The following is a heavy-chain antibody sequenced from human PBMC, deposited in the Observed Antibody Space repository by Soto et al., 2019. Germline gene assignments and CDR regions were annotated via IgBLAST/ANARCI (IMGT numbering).Heavy chain of an antibody. J-gene: IGHJ4*02. Sequence: SETLSLTCAVYGGSFSGYYWSWIRQPPGKGLEWIGEINHSGSTNYNPPLKSRVTISVDTSKNQFSLKLSSVTAADTAVYYCARAGQQLVQTLFDYWGQGTLVTVSS. V-gene: IGHV4-34*01. CDR3: ARAGQQLVQTLFDY. D-gene: IGHD6-13*01. CDR2: INHSGST. CDR1: GGSFSGYY.